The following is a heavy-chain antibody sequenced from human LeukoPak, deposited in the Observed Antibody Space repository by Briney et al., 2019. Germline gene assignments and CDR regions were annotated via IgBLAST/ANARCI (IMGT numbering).Heavy chain of an antibody. V-gene: IGHV3-30-3*01. CDR3: ARDLVLLWFGARSDSFDY. Sequence: GRSLRLSCAASRFTLSSYAMHWVRQAPGKGLEWVAVISYDGSNKYYADSVKGRFTISRDNSKNTLYLQMNSLRAEDTAVYYCARDLVLLWFGARSDSFDYWGQGTLVTVSS. CDR2: ISYDGSNK. D-gene: IGHD3-10*01. CDR1: RFTLSSYA. J-gene: IGHJ4*02.